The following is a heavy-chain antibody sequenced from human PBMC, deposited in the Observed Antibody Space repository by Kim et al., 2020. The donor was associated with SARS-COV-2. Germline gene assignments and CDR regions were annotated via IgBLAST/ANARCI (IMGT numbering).Heavy chain of an antibody. Sequence: ASVKVSCKASGYTFTSYAMHWVRQAPGQRLEWMGWINAGNGNTKYSQKFQGRVTITRDTSASTAYMELSSLRSEDTAVYYCARFPYDFWSGYPFDYWGQGTLVTVSS. CDR2: INAGNGNT. J-gene: IGHJ4*02. D-gene: IGHD3-3*01. V-gene: IGHV1-3*01. CDR1: GYTFTSYA. CDR3: ARFPYDFWSGYPFDY.